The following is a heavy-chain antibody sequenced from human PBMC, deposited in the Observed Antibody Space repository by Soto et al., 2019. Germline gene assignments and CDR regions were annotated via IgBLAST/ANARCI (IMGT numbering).Heavy chain of an antibody. D-gene: IGHD3-10*01. CDR2: INGHGSGT. J-gene: IGHJ4*02. Sequence: EVQLVESGGGLVQPGGSLRLSCAASGFTFSGSWMHWVRQAPGKGLVWVSRINGHGSGTSYVDFVKGRFTISRDNAKNTVFLQMNGLRAEDTAVYYCARVIFGSGAGNDYWGQGPLVTVSS. CDR1: GFTFSGSW. CDR3: ARVIFGSGAGNDY. V-gene: IGHV3-74*01.